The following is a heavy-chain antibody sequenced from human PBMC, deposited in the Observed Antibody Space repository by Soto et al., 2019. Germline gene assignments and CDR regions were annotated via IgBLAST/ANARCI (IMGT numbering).Heavy chain of an antibody. J-gene: IGHJ6*02. Sequence: GSLRLSCAASGFTISNYGMHWVRQAPGKGLEWVAVISYDGTITYYADSVKGRFTISRDNSKNTLYLQMNSLRTEDKAVYYCATTRVGPCSSSICFSGIFDGMDVWGQGTTVTVS. CDR2: ISYDGTIT. CDR3: ATTRVGPCSSSICFSGIFDGMDV. V-gene: IGHV3-30-3*01. D-gene: IGHD2-2*01. CDR1: GFTISNYG.